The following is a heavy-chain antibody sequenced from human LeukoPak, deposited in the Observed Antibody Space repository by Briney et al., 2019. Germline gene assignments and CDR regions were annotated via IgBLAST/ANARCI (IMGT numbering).Heavy chain of an antibody. Sequence: GASVKVSCKASGGTFSSYAISWVRQAPGQGLEWMGWISAYNGNTNYAQKFQGRVTMTTDTSTSTASMDLRSLRSDDTAVYYCARTGRNDVYNWFDPWGQGTLVTVSS. D-gene: IGHD1-1*01. CDR2: ISAYNGNT. J-gene: IGHJ5*02. CDR3: ARTGRNDVYNWFDP. CDR1: GGTFSSYA. V-gene: IGHV1-18*01.